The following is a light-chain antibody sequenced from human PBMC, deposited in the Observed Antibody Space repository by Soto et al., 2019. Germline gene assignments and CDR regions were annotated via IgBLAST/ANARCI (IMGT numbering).Light chain of an antibody. CDR3: QQYNNWPYT. Sequence: EIVMTQSPATLSVSPGERAALSCRASQSVRSNFAWYQQKPGQAPRLLVYDASTRATGIPARFSGSGSGTEFTLTISSLQSEDFAVYYCQQYNNWPYTFGQGDKLEIK. J-gene: IGKJ2*01. V-gene: IGKV3-15*01. CDR2: DAS. CDR1: QSVRSN.